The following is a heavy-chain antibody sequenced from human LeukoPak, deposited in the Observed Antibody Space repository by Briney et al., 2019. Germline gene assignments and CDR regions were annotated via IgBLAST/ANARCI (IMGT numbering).Heavy chain of an antibody. CDR1: GFTFSSYG. D-gene: IGHD1-1*01. Sequence: GGSLRLSCAASGFTFSSYGMHWVRQAPGKGLEWVASIKQDGSEKYYVDSVKGRFTVSRDNAENSLYLQMNSLRAEDTDVYYCARLTSGVTTFVYWGQGTLVTVSS. J-gene: IGHJ4*02. CDR3: ARLTSGVTTFVY. V-gene: IGHV3-7*01. CDR2: IKQDGSEK.